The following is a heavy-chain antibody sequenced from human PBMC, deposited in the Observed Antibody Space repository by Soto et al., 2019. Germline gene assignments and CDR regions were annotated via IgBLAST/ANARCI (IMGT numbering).Heavy chain of an antibody. CDR1: GGTFSSYA. CDR2: LIPILGIA. CDR3: ARGSPSPTFTPLYSWCDP. J-gene: IGHJ5*02. Sequence: QVQLVQSGAEVKKPGSSVKVSCKASGGTFSSYAITWVRQSPGQGLEWMGRLIPILGIANYAQKFQGRVTITAEKPARTAYMELSSLKAEDTAVYYCARGSPSPTFTPLYSWCDPWGQGTLVTLSA. D-gene: IGHD3-16*01. V-gene: IGHV1-69*04.